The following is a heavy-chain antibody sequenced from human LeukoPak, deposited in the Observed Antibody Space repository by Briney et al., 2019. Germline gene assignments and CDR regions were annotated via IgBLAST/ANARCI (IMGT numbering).Heavy chain of an antibody. CDR1: GCSISSYY. CDR3: ARLGSASWYFDL. CDR2: IYYSGST. V-gene: IGHV4-59*01. Sequence: KASETLSLTCTVSGCSISSYYWSWIRQPAGKGLEWIAYIYYSGSTSYNPSLKSRVTISLDTSKNQLSLKLNSVTAADTAVYYCARLGSASWYFDLWGRGALVTVSS. D-gene: IGHD3-10*01. J-gene: IGHJ2*01.